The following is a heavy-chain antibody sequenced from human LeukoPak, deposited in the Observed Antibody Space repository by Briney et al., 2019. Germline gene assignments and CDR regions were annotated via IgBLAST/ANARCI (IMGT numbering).Heavy chain of an antibody. CDR3: AKMSAKYYDGSGYYVDY. CDR2: VSGGGGST. V-gene: IGHV3-23*01. J-gene: IGHJ4*02. CDR1: GFTFSSYA. Sequence: GGSLRLSCAASGFTFSSYAMGWVRQALGKGLEWVSVVSGGGGSTYYADSVKGRFTISRDNSKNTLYLQMNSLRAEDTAVYYCAKMSAKYYDGSGYYVDYWGQGTLVTVSS. D-gene: IGHD3-22*01.